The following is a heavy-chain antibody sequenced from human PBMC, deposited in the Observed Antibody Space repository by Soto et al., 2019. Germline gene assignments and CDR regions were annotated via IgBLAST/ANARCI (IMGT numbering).Heavy chain of an antibody. J-gene: IGHJ4*02. D-gene: IGHD2-15*01. Sequence: SETLSLTCTVSGGSISSGDYYWSWIRQPPGKGLEWIGYIYYSGSTYYNPSLKSRVTISVDTSKNQFSLKLSFVIAADTAVYYCARAVRTGSKGYCSGGSCLDYWGQGTLVTVSS. CDR1: GGSISSGDYY. CDR2: IYYSGST. V-gene: IGHV4-30-4*01. CDR3: ARAVRTGSKGYCSGGSCLDY.